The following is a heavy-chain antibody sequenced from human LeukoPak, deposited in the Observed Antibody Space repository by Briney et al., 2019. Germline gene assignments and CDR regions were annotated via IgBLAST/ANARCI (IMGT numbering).Heavy chain of an antibody. J-gene: IGHJ4*02. V-gene: IGHV4-59*11. CDR3: ARAVGVSGMEVAATLYYFDY. CDR2: IYYSGST. Sequence: SETLSLTCTVSGGSISSHYWSWIRQPPGKGLEWIGYIYYSGSTNYNPSLKSRVTISVDTSKNQFSLKLSSVTAADTAVYYCARAVGVSGMEVAATLYYFDYWGQGTLVTVSS. CDR1: GGSISSHY. D-gene: IGHD2-15*01.